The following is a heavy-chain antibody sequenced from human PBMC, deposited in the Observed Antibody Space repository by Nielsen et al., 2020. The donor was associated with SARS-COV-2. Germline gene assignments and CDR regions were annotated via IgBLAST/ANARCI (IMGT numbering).Heavy chain of an antibody. Sequence: ASVKVSCKASAYTFTDYYIHWVRQAPGQGLEWMGRINPYSGGPTYAQKFQGTVTMTRDASISTVYMELTSDDTAVYYCARARATIFGLVMSYGMDVWGQGTTVAVSS. J-gene: IGHJ6*02. CDR2: INPYSGGP. CDR1: AYTFTDYY. V-gene: IGHV1-2*06. CDR3: ARARATIFGLVMSYGMDV. D-gene: IGHD3/OR15-3a*01.